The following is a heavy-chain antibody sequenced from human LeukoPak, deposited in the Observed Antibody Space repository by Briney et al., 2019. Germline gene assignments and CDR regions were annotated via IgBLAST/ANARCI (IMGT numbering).Heavy chain of an antibody. J-gene: IGHJ4*02. CDR1: RFTFSAYW. CDR2: IKQDGSEH. CDR3: ARKAY. Sequence: GGSLRLSCAASRFTFSAYWMSWVRQAPGKGLEWVANIKQDGSEHFYVDSVKGRFTISRDNAKNSLYLQMNSLRAEDTAVYYCARKAYWGQGTLVTVSS. V-gene: IGHV3-7*01.